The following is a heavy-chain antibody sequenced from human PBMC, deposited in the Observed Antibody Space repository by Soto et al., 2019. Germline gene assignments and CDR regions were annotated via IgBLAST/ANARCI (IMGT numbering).Heavy chain of an antibody. J-gene: IGHJ4*02. CDR3: AKDRYCSGGSCYSGDS. CDR2: ISGSGGST. CDR1: GFTFSSYA. D-gene: IGHD2-15*01. V-gene: IGHV3-23*01. Sequence: EVQLSESGGGLVQPGGSLRLSCAASGFTFSSYAMSWVRQAPGKGLKWVSAISGSGGSTYYADSVKGRFTISRDNSKNTLYLQMNSLRAEDTAVYYCAKDRYCSGGSCYSGDSWCQGTLVTVSS.